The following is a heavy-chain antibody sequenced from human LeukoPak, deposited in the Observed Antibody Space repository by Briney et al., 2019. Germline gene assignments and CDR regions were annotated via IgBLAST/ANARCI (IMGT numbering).Heavy chain of an antibody. J-gene: IGHJ5*02. D-gene: IGHD2-2*01. CDR1: GGSFSSYY. CDR2: INHSGST. CDR3: ARRRCSSTSCYRRSPLNWFDP. V-gene: IGHV4-34*01. Sequence: SETLSLTCAVYGGSFSSYYWSWIRQPPGKGLEWIGEINHSGSTNYNPSLKSRVTISVDTSKNQFSLKLTSVTAADTAVYYCARRRCSSTSCYRRSPLNWFDPWGQGTLVTVSS.